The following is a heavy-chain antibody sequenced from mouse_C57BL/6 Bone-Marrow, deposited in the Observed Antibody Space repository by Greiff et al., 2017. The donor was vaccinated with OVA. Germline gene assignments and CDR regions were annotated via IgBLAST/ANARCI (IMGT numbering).Heavy chain of an antibody. Sequence: QVQLKESGAELVKPGASVKLSCKASGYTFTEYTIHWVKQRSGQGLEWIGWFYPGSGSIKYNEKFKDKATLTADKSSSTVYMELSRLTSEDSAVYFCARHEDFVRDGYWYFDVWGTGTTVTVSS. CDR2: FYPGSGSI. CDR3: ARHEDFVRDGYWYFDV. V-gene: IGHV1-62-2*01. J-gene: IGHJ1*03. CDR1: GYTFTEYT. D-gene: IGHD2-3*01.